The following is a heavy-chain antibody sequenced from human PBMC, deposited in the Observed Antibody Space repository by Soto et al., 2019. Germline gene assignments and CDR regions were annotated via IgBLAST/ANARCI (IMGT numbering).Heavy chain of an antibody. Sequence: SETLSLTCAVYGGSFSDYSWTWIRQSPGKALEWIGQINHSGSANYNPSLRSRVSISIGTPKNQFSLELTSVTAADTAVYYCGFERFPSPVFEIWGQGTMVTVSS. D-gene: IGHD3-10*01. CDR3: GFERFPSPVFEI. V-gene: IGHV4-34*01. CDR1: GGSFSDYS. J-gene: IGHJ3*02. CDR2: INHSGSA.